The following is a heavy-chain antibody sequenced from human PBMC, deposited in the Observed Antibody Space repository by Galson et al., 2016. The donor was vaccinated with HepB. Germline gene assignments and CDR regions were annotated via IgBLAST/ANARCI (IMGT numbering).Heavy chain of an antibody. D-gene: IGHD2-15*01. CDR2: INYTGST. J-gene: IGHJ5*02. V-gene: IGHV4-34*01. CDR1: GGSFNAYS. Sequence: SETLSLTCAVYGGSFNAYSWTWIRQAPGKGLEWIGEINYTGSTKYNPSLKSRVNISVDTSENQFSLKLRSMTAADTAMYYCARVEVAATNWFDPWGQGTLVTVSS. CDR3: ARVEVAATNWFDP.